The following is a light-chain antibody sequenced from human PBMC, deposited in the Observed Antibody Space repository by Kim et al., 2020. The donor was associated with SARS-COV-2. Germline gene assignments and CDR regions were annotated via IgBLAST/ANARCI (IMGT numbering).Light chain of an antibody. V-gene: IGLV3-19*01. CDR2: GKN. J-gene: IGLJ1*01. CDR1: SLRSYY. CDR3: NSRDSSGNLV. Sequence: VALGQTVRITCKGDSLRSYYASWYQQKPGQAPVLVIYGKNNRPSGIPDRFSGSSSGNTASLTITGAQAEDEADYYCNSRDSSGNLVFGTGTKVTVL.